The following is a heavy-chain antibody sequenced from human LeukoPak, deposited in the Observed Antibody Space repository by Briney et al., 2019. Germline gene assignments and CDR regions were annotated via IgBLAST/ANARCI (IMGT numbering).Heavy chain of an antibody. Sequence: GGSLRLSCAASGFTFSSYTMNWVGQGPGKGLEWVSSFSRSGPYIYYADSVKGRFTISRDNAKNSLYLQMNSLRAEDTAVYYCARDVADPDRFDPWGQGTLVTVSS. CDR3: ARDVADPDRFDP. V-gene: IGHV3-21*01. D-gene: IGHD3-22*01. CDR2: FSRSGPYI. J-gene: IGHJ5*02. CDR1: GFTFSSYT.